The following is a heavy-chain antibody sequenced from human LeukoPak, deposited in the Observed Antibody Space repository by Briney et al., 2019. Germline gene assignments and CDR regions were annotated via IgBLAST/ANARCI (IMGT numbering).Heavy chain of an antibody. J-gene: IGHJ4*02. Sequence: GGSLRLSCAASGFTFSSYEMNWVRQAPGKGLVWVSRINSDGSSTSYADSVKGRFTIPRDNAKNTLYLQMNSLRAEDTAVYYCAGEARLYYYDSSGYDYFDYWGQGTLVTVSS. CDR2: INSDGSST. CDR3: AGEARLYYYDSSGYDYFDY. CDR1: GFTFSSYE. D-gene: IGHD3-22*01. V-gene: IGHV3-74*01.